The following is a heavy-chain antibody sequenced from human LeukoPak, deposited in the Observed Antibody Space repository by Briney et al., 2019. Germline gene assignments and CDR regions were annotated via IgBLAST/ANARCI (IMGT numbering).Heavy chain of an antibody. CDR3: ARSTIVPFDI. D-gene: IGHD3-3*01. J-gene: IGHJ3*02. Sequence: ASVKVSCRASGYACTSYYMHWVRQARWQGVPWTGIINPRGGSTSSEQKFQGRVTMTRDTSTRTVYMALRSLTSADTAVYSCARSTIVPFDIWGQGTMATVSS. CDR1: GYACTSYY. CDR2: INPRGGST. V-gene: IGHV1-46*01.